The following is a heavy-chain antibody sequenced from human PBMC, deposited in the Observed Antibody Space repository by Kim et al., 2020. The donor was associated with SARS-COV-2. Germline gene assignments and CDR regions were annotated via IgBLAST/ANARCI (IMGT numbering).Heavy chain of an antibody. J-gene: IGHJ6*02. CDR2: ISYDGSNK. V-gene: IGHV3-30*18. D-gene: IGHD3-10*01. CDR3: AKDLWRDSGLWFGELLDYYYYGMDV. CDR1: GFTFSSYG. Sequence: GGSLRLSCAASGFTFSSYGMHWVRQAPGKGLEWVAVISYDGSNKYYADSVKGRFTISRDNSKNTLYLQMNSLRAEDTAVYYCAKDLWRDSGLWFGELLDYYYYGMDVWGQGTTVTVSS.